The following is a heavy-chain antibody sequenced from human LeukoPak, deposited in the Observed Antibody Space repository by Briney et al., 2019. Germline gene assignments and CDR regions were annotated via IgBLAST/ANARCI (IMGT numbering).Heavy chain of an antibody. Sequence: PGGSLRLSCAASGFTFNSYSMNWVRQAPGKGLEWVSSISSSSSYIYYADSVKGRFTISRDNAKNSLYLQMNSLRAEDTAVYYCARDPYSSSWAALNDYPWGQGTLVTVSS. CDR3: ARDPYSSSWAALNDYP. V-gene: IGHV3-21*01. D-gene: IGHD6-13*01. CDR1: GFTFNSYS. J-gene: IGHJ5*02. CDR2: ISSSSSYI.